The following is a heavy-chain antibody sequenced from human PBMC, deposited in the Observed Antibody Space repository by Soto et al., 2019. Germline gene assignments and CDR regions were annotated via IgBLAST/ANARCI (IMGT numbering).Heavy chain of an antibody. CDR1: GGSISSGGYY. J-gene: IGHJ4*02. D-gene: IGHD2-2*03. CDR2: IYYSGST. V-gene: IGHV4-31*03. Sequence: SETLCLTCTVSGGSISSGGYYWSWIRQHPGKGLEWIGYIYYSGSTYYNPSLKSRVTISVDTSKNQFSLKLSSVTAADTAVYYCARDSRLDYFDYWGQGTLVTVSS. CDR3: ARDSRLDYFDY.